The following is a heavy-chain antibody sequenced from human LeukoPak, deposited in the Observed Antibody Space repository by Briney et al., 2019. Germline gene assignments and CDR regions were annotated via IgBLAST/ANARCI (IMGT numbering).Heavy chain of an antibody. CDR2: ISGTGDST. V-gene: IGHV3-23*01. CDR3: AKDQGVRADY. CDR1: GFTFSSYG. J-gene: IGHJ4*02. D-gene: IGHD6-6*01. Sequence: GGSLRLSCAASGFTFSSYGMTWVRQAPGKGLEWVSVISGTGDSTYYADSVKGRFTISRDNSKNTLYLQMNSLRADDTAVYYCAKDQGVRADYWGQGTLVTVSS.